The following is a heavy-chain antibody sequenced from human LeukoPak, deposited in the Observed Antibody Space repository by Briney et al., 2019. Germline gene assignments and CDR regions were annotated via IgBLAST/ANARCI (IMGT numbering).Heavy chain of an antibody. Sequence: PSETLSLTCAVYGGSFSGYYWSWIRQPPGKGLEWIGYIYYSGSTNYNPSLKSRVTISVDTSKNQFSLKLSSVTAADTAVYYCARVIARGSYSLLFDYWGQGTLVTVSS. D-gene: IGHD1-26*01. V-gene: IGHV4-59*01. CDR3: ARVIARGSYSLLFDY. J-gene: IGHJ4*02. CDR2: IYYSGST. CDR1: GGSFSGYY.